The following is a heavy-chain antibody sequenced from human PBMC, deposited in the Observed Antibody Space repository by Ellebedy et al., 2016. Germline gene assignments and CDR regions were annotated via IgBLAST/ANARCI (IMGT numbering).Heavy chain of an antibody. V-gene: IGHV3-30-3*01. CDR2: ISYDGSNK. J-gene: IGHJ4*02. D-gene: IGHD2-15*01. CDR1: GFTFSSYA. CDR3: ASWSRLRYAFDY. Sequence: GESLKISXAASGFTFSSYAMHWVRQAPGKGLEWVAVISYDGSNKYYADSVKGRFTISRDNSKNTLYLQMNSLIAEDTAVYYCASWSRLRYAFDYWGQGTLVTVSS.